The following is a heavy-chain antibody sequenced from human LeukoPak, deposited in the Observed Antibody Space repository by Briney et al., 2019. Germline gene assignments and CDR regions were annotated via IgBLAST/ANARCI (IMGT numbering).Heavy chain of an antibody. Sequence: SETLSLTCTVSGGSISSNSFYWGWIRQPPGKGLEWIGSIYYGVSTFYNSSLKSRVRISVDTSQNQFSLKMSSVTAADTAAYYCARLAHPPWLTNTHFDYWGQGILVTVSS. CDR2: IYYGVST. V-gene: IGHV4-39*01. CDR3: ARLAHPPWLTNTHFDY. CDR1: GGSISSNSFY. D-gene: IGHD3-22*01. J-gene: IGHJ4*02.